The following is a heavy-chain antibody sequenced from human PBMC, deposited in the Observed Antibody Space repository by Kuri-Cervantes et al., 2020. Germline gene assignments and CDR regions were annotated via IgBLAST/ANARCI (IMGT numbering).Heavy chain of an antibody. Sequence: GGSLRLSCAASGFTFSSYAMHWVRQAPGKGLEWVAVISYDGSNKYYADSVKGRFTISRDNSKNTLYLLMNSLRADDTAVYYCARDLRKLQYLDYWGQGTLVTVSS. D-gene: IGHD5-24*01. J-gene: IGHJ4*02. CDR2: ISYDGSNK. CDR3: ARDLRKLQYLDY. CDR1: GFTFSSYA. V-gene: IGHV3-30*01.